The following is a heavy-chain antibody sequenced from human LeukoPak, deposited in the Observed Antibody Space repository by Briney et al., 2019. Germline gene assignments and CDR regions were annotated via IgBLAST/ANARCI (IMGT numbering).Heavy chain of an antibody. J-gene: IGHJ4*02. D-gene: IGHD6-19*01. CDR1: GFTFSSYG. V-gene: IGHV3-30*02. CDR3: AKLTSFAVAGDY. CDR2: IRYDGSNK. Sequence: GGSLRLSCAASGFTFSSYGMHWVRQAPGKGLEWVAFIRYDGSNKYYADSVKGRFTISRDNSKNTLYLQMNSLRAEDTAVYYCAKLTSFAVAGDYWGQGTLVTVSS.